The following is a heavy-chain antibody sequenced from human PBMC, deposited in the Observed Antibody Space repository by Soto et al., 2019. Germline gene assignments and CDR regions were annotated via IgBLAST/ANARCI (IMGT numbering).Heavy chain of an antibody. V-gene: IGHV4-39*01. CDR2: IYYSGST. Sequence: SETLSLTCTVSGGSISSSSYYWGWIRQPPGKGLELFGSIYYSGSTYYNPSLKSRVTISVDTSKNQFSLKLSSVTAADTAVYYCASPRADYSSSWYASDYWGQGTLVTVSS. D-gene: IGHD6-13*01. CDR1: GGSISSSSYY. J-gene: IGHJ4*02. CDR3: ASPRADYSSSWYASDY.